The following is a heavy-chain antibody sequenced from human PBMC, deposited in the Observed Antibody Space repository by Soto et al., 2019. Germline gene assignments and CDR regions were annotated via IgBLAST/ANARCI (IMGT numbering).Heavy chain of an antibody. J-gene: IGHJ4*02. D-gene: IGHD2-15*01. CDR3: ARRESYGGFDY. V-gene: IGHV4-39*01. CDR2: VSYSGRN. Sequence: QLQLQESGPGLVKPSETLSLTCTVSGGSISTNSHFWSWLRQPPGQGLEWIGNVSYSGRNSYSPSLGSRVTISADTSKNQFSLRLTSVTAADTAVYFCARRESYGGFDYWGQGTLVTVSS. CDR1: GGSISTNSHF.